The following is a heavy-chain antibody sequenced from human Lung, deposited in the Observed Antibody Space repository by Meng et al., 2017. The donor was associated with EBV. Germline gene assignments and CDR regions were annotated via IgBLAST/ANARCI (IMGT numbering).Heavy chain of an antibody. D-gene: IGHD3-22*01. Sequence: VQLQESGPGLVKPSETLSLTCAVSGGSISRSDWWSWVRQPPGKGLEWIGETSHSGSTNYSPSLKSRVTISLDKSKNQLSLKLNSVTAADTAVYYCASSDYYRSDYWGQGTPVTVSS. CDR1: GGSISRSDW. J-gene: IGHJ4*02. V-gene: IGHV4-4*02. CDR3: ASSDYYRSDY. CDR2: TSHSGST.